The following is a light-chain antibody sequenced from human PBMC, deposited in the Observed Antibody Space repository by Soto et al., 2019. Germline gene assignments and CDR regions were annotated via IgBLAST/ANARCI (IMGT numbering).Light chain of an antibody. CDR1: QSINSF. CDR2: GAS. V-gene: IGKV3-20*01. J-gene: IGKJ1*01. CDR3: QQYGGPPRT. Sequence: EIVLTQSPGTLSLSPGEGATLSCRASQSINSFLAWYQQRRGQAPRLLIHGASNRATGIPDRFSGSGSGTDFTLTISRLEPEDFAVYYCQQYGGPPRTFGQGTKVDIK.